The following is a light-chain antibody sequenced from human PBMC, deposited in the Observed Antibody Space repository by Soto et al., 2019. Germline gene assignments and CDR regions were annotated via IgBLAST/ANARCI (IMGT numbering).Light chain of an antibody. CDR2: DAS. Sequence: EIVLTQSPATLSLSPGERATLSCRASQSVSNDLAWYQQKPGQAPRRLIYDASNRATGIPARFSGSGSGTDFTITISSLEPEDSAMYYCQQCSSWPRTCGQGTKVDIK. V-gene: IGKV3-11*01. CDR1: QSVSND. J-gene: IGKJ1*01. CDR3: QQCSSWPRT.